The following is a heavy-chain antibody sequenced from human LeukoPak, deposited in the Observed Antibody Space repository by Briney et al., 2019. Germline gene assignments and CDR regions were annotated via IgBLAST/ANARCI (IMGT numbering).Heavy chain of an antibody. V-gene: IGHV3-48*03. CDR2: ISASGQTI. D-gene: IGHD3-3*01. J-gene: IGHJ4*02. Sequence: GGSLRLSCAASGFSFSTYEFHWVRHAPGKGLEWVLYISASGQTIYYADSVRGRFTISRDNSKNTLYLQMNSLRAEDTAVYYCAKEYYDFWSGYPHDYWGQGTLVTVSS. CDR3: AKEYYDFWSGYPHDY. CDR1: GFSFSTYE.